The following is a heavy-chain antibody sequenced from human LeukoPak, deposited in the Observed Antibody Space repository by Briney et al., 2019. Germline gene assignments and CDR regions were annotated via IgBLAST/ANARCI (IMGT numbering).Heavy chain of an antibody. CDR1: GYTFTSYD. CDR2: MNPNSGNT. D-gene: IGHD5-18*01. V-gene: IGHV1-8*01. Sequence: ASVKVSCKASGYTFTSYDINWVRQATGQGLEWMGWMNPNSGNTGYAQKFQGRVTMTRNTSISTAYMELSSLRSEDTVVYYCARGADGYSYGYDYYYGMDVWGQGTTVTVSS. CDR3: ARGADGYSYGYDYYYGMDV. J-gene: IGHJ6*02.